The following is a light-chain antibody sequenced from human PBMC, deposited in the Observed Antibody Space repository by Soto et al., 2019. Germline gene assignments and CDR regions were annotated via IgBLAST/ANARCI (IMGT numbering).Light chain of an antibody. CDR1: SSDVGSYNL. J-gene: IGLJ1*01. Sequence: QSVLTQPASVSGSPGQSITISCTGTSSDVGSYNLVSWYQQHPGKAPKLMIYEVSKRPSGVSNRFSGSKSGNTASLTISGLQAEDEADYYCCSYAGRSTFGYVCGTGTKVTVL. V-gene: IGLV2-23*02. CDR2: EVS. CDR3: CSYAGRSTFGYV.